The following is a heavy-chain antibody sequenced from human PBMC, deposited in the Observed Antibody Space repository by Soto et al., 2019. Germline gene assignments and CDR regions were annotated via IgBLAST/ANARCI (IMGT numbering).Heavy chain of an antibody. D-gene: IGHD1-1*01. Sequence: GESLKISCEASGFTFSRVSMNWVRQVPGKGLEWVASISSGSSDTWYADSVKGRFTISRDNAKNSLYLQMNSLRAEDTAVYYCARVRSWKGTDYWGQGTLVTVSS. V-gene: IGHV3-21*01. CDR1: GFTFSRVS. CDR3: ARVRSWKGTDY. CDR2: ISSGSSDT. J-gene: IGHJ4*02.